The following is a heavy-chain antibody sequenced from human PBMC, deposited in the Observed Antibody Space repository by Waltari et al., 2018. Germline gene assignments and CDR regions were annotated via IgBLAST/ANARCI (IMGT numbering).Heavy chain of an antibody. Sequence: QVQLQESGPGLVKPSQTLSLTCTVSGGSISSGGYSWSWIRQHPGKGLEWIGYIYYSGSTYYNPSLKSRLTISVDTSENQFSLKLDSVTAADTAVYYCARDNGDSSVDYWGQGTLVTVSS. CDR1: GGSISSGGYS. CDR2: IYYSGST. D-gene: IGHD3-22*01. J-gene: IGHJ4*02. V-gene: IGHV4-31*03. CDR3: ARDNGDSSVDY.